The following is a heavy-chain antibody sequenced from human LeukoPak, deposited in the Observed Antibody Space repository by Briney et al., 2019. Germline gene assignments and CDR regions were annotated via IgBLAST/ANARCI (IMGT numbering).Heavy chain of an antibody. Sequence: SVKVSCKASGGTFISYAISWVRQAPGQGLEWMGRIIPIFGTANYAQKFQGRVTITTDESTSTAYMELSSLRSEDTAVYYCARENHYYDSSGPIDYWGQGTLVTASS. CDR1: GGTFISYA. D-gene: IGHD3-22*01. J-gene: IGHJ4*02. V-gene: IGHV1-69*05. CDR3: ARENHYYDSSGPIDY. CDR2: IIPIFGTA.